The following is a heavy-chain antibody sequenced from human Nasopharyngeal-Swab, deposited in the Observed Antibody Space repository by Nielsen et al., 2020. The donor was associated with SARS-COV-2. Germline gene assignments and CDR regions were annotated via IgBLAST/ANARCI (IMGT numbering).Heavy chain of an antibody. CDR3: ARHANYDYVWGSYRPHDAFDI. Sequence: SETLSLTCTVSGGSISSGGYYWSWLRQHPGKGLEWFGYIYYSGSTNYNPSLKSRVTISVDPSKNQFSLKVSSVTAADTAVYYCARHANYDYVWGSYRPHDAFDIWGQGTMVTVSS. CDR1: GGSISSGGYY. D-gene: IGHD3-16*02. J-gene: IGHJ3*02. CDR2: IYYSGST. V-gene: IGHV4-61*08.